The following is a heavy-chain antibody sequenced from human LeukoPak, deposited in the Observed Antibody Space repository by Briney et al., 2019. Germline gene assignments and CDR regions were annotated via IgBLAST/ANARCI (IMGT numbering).Heavy chain of an antibody. D-gene: IGHD3-22*01. J-gene: IGHJ3*02. CDR1: GYSFTSYW. CDR2: IYPGDSDT. Sequence: GESLQISCKGSGYSFTSYWIGWVRQMPGKGLEWMGIIYPGDSDTRYSPSFQGQVTISADKSISTAYLQWSSLKASDTAMYYCARLAYYYDSSGYYIPDAFDIWGQGTMVTVSS. CDR3: ARLAYYYDSSGYYIPDAFDI. V-gene: IGHV5-51*01.